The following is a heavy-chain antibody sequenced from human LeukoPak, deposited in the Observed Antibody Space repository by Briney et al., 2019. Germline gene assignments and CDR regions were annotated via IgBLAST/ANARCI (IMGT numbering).Heavy chain of an antibody. CDR2: IWYDGSNK. CDR1: GFTFSSYG. CDR3: ARDSTTGDRNAFDI. Sequence: SGGSLRLSCAASGFTFSSYGMHWVRQAPGKGLEGVAVIWYDGSNKYYADSVKGRFTISRDNSKNTLYLQMNSLRAEDTAVYYCARDSTTGDRNAFDIWGQGTMVTVSS. V-gene: IGHV3-33*01. J-gene: IGHJ3*02. D-gene: IGHD7-27*01.